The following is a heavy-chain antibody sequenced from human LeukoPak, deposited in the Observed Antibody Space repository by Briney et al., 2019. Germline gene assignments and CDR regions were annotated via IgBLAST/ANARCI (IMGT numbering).Heavy chain of an antibody. V-gene: IGHV1-18*01. CDR2: ISAYNGNT. D-gene: IGHD3-9*01. CDR3: ARVRYFDTIDAFDI. J-gene: IGHJ3*02. CDR1: GYTFTSYG. Sequence: ASVKVSCKASGYTFTSYGISWVRQAPGQGLEWMGWISAYNGNTNYAQKLQGRVTMTTDTSTSTAYMELRSLRSDDTAVYYCARVRYFDTIDAFDIWGQGTMVTVSS.